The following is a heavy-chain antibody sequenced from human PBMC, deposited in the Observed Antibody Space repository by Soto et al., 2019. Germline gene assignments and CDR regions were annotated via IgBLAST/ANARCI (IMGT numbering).Heavy chain of an antibody. Sequence: GGSLRLSCAASGFTFSNSWMSWVRQAPGKGLEWVANINQDGSGKYYVDSLKGRFTISRDKSENTVVLQMNSLRAEDTAVYYCAKDQLYIRGVIHNWFDPWGQGTLVTVSS. CDR2: INQDGSGK. V-gene: IGHV3-7*03. D-gene: IGHD3-10*02. CDR3: AKDQLYIRGVIHNWFDP. J-gene: IGHJ5*02. CDR1: GFTFSNSW.